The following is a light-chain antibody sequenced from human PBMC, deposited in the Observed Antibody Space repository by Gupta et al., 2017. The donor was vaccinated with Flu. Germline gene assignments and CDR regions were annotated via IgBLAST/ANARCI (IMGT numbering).Light chain of an antibody. J-gene: IGLJ1*01. CDR1: SSDVGGYDY. Sequence: QSALTQPASVSGSPGQSITLYCTGTSSDVGGYDYVSWYLQHPGKAPKLIIYDVNNRPSGVSDRCSGSKSGNTASLTISGLQAEDEADYYCSSYTTSSTFVFGTGTKVTVL. CDR3: SSYTTSSTFV. CDR2: DVN. V-gene: IGLV2-14*01.